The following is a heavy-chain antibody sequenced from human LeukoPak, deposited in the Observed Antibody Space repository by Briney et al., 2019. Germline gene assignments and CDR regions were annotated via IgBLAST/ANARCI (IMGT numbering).Heavy chain of an antibody. CDR3: ARVSVVVVAVPGSGWFDP. Sequence: GASVKVSCKASGYTFTSYGISWVRQAPGQGLEWMGWISAYNGNTNYAQKLQGRVTMTTDTSTSTAYMELRSLRSDDTAVYYCARVSVVVVAVPGSGWFDPWGQGTLVTVSS. D-gene: IGHD2-15*01. CDR2: ISAYNGNT. V-gene: IGHV1-18*01. CDR1: GYTFTSYG. J-gene: IGHJ5*02.